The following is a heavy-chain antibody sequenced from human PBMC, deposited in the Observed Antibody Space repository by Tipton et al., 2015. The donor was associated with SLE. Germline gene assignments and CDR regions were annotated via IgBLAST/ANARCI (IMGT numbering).Heavy chain of an antibody. CDR1: GGSISSASYD. CDR2: VYSSGTT. V-gene: IGHV4-61*09. Sequence: TLSLTCTVSGGSISSASYDWRWVRQPAGKGLECIGHVYSSGTTNYNPSLKSRVTISIDTSKNQFSLKLSSVTAADTAVYYCARRRGSSWYEDYFDYWGQGTLVTVSS. CDR3: ARRRGSSWYEDYFDY. D-gene: IGHD6-13*01. J-gene: IGHJ4*02.